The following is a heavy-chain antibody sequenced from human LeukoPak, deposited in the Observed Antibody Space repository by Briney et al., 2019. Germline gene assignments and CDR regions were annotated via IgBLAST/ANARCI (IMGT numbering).Heavy chain of an antibody. V-gene: IGHV4-30-2*01. CDR1: GGSISRGGYS. Sequence: SETLSLTCAVSGGSISRGGYSWSWIRQPPGKGLEWIGYIYHSGSTYYNPSLKSRVTISVDRSKNQFSLKLSSVTAADTAVYYCARESGVRGVYYFDYWGQGTLVTVSS. CDR3: ARESGVRGVYYFDY. J-gene: IGHJ4*02. CDR2: IYHSGST. D-gene: IGHD3-10*01.